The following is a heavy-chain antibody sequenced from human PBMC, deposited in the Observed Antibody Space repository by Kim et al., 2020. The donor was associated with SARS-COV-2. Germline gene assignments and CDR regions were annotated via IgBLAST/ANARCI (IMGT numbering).Heavy chain of an antibody. Sequence: GGSLRLSCAASGFTFSSYSMNWVRQAPGKGLEWVSSISSSSSYIYYADSVKGRFTISRDNAKNSLYLQMNSLRAEDTAVYYCARSPSDYYYYYGMDVWGQGTTVTVSS. D-gene: IGHD2-21*02. V-gene: IGHV3-21*01. CDR3: ARSPSDYYYYYGMDV. CDR2: ISSSSSYI. CDR1: GFTFSSYS. J-gene: IGHJ6*02.